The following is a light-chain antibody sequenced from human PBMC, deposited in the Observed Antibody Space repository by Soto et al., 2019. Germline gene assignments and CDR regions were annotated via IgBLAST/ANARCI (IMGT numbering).Light chain of an antibody. J-gene: IGKJ5*01. V-gene: IGKV3-15*01. CDR1: QSVSIN. CDR3: QQSYDWPIT. Sequence: IMVALSRSAQCGSAEERGSLSSRASQSVSINLAWYQQKPGQAPRLLMYGASTRATGFPDRFSCRGSGRESTHTCSRLLPEDSAVYYCQQSYDWPITFGRGTQLEI. CDR2: GAS.